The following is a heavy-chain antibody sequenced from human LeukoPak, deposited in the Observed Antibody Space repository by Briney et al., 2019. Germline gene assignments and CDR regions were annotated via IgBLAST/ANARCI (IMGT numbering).Heavy chain of an antibody. D-gene: IGHD6-13*01. CDR2: INPNSGGT. Sequence: ASVKVSCKASGYTFTGYYMHWVRQAPGQGLEWMGGINPNSGGTNYAQKFQGWVTMTRDTSISTAYMELSRLRSDDTAVYYCARDLDSSSGNFDYWGQGTLVTVSS. CDR1: GYTFTGYY. CDR3: ARDLDSSSGNFDY. V-gene: IGHV1-2*04. J-gene: IGHJ4*02.